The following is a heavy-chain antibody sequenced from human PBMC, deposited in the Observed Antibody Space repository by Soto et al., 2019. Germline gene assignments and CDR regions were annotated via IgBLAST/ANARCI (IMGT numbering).Heavy chain of an antibody. CDR1: GYTFTSYA. J-gene: IGHJ4*02. CDR2: INAGNGNT. D-gene: IGHD2-21*02. V-gene: IGHV1-3*05. Sequence: QVQLVQSGAEEKKPGASVKVSCKASGYTFTSYAMHWVRQAPGQRLEWMGWINAGNGNTKYSQKFQGRVTITRDTSESTAYQELSSLRSEDTAVYYCARSIVVVTALDYWGQGTLVTVSS. CDR3: ARSIVVVTALDY.